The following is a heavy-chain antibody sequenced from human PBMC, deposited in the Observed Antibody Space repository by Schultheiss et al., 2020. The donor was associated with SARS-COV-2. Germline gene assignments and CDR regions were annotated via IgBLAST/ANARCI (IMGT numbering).Heavy chain of an antibody. CDR2: ISSSGSTI. Sequence: GGSLRLSCAASGFTFSSYWMSWVRQAPGKGLEWVSYISSSGSTIYYADSVKGRFTISRDNAKNSLYLQMNSQRAEDTAVYYCARDWHCSGGSCYSGHAFDIWGQGTMVTVSS. J-gene: IGHJ3*02. D-gene: IGHD2-15*01. CDR1: GFTFSSYW. CDR3: ARDWHCSGGSCYSGHAFDI. V-gene: IGHV3-48*04.